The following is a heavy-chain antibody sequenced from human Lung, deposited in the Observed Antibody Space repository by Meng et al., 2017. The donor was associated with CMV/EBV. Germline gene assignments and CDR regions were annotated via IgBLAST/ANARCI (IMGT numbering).Heavy chain of an antibody. Sequence: GESLKISCTASGFTVSSKYMNWVRQAPGKGLKWVSVFYRSGSTYYADSVKGRFTIARDNSKNTLYLQMKSLRVEDTAVYYCASDSSGFYNDVFDIWGQGTMVTVSS. D-gene: IGHD3-22*01. CDR1: GFTVSSKY. J-gene: IGHJ3*02. V-gene: IGHV3-66*02. CDR2: FYRSGST. CDR3: ASDSSGFYNDVFDI.